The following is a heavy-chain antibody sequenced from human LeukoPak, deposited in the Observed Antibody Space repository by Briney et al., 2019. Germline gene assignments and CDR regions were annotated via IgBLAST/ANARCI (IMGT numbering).Heavy chain of an antibody. J-gene: IGHJ4*02. CDR2: IIPIFGTA. V-gene: IGHV1-69*05. CDR3: ARARLAGSLGNFDY. Sequence: SVKVSCKASGGTFSSYAISWMRQAPGQGLEWMGRIIPIFGTANYAQKFQGRVTITTDESTSTAYMELSSLRSEDTAVYYCARARLAGSLGNFDYWAREPWSPSPQ. D-gene: IGHD7-27*01. CDR1: GGTFSSYA.